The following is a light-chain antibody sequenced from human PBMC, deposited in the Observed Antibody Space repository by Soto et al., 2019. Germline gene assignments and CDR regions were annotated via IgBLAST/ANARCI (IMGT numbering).Light chain of an antibody. V-gene: IGKV1-39*01. CDR2: AAS. CDR3: LQTYTSLTWT. CDR1: QSVSNY. J-gene: IGKJ1*01. Sequence: IKMTQSPSSLSASVCGRVTITCRSSQSVSNYLQWYQQKSGHAPKLLVYAASSLHSGVPSRFSGSGSGTDFTLTISSLQPEDFATYYCLQTYTSLTWTFGQGTKVDIK.